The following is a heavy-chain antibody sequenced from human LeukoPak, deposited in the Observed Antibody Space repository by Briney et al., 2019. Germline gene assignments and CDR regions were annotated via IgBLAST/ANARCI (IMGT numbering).Heavy chain of an antibody. Sequence: ASVKVSCKASGYTFTSYAMHWVRQAPGQRLEWMGWINAGNGNTKYSQKFQGRVTITRDTSASTAYMELSSLRSEDTAVYYCARVVWYSSSWLPMDVWGQGTTVTVSS. J-gene: IGHJ6*02. CDR3: ARVVWYSSSWLPMDV. CDR1: GYTFTSYA. V-gene: IGHV1-3*01. CDR2: INAGNGNT. D-gene: IGHD6-13*01.